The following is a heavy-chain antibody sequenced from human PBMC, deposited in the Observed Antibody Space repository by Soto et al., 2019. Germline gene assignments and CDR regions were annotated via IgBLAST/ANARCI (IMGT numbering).Heavy chain of an antibody. V-gene: IGHV3-15*01. CDR1: GFTFSNAW. CDR2: IKSKTDGGTT. CDR3: ATKRTGITTIGHGY. Sequence: PVGSLRLSCAAYGFTFSNAWMSWVRQAPGKGLEWVGRIKSKTDGGTTDYAAAVEGRFTISREDSKNTVYLQMDSLKTEDTAVYYCATKRTGITTIGHGYWGQGTPVTVSS. D-gene: IGHD1-20*01. J-gene: IGHJ4*02.